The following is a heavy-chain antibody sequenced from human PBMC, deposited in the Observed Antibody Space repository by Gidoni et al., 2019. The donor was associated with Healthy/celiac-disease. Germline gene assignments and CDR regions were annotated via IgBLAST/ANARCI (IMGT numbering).Heavy chain of an antibody. Sequence: QMQLVQSGPEVKKPGTSVKVSCKASGFTFTSSAVQWVRQARGQRLEWIGWIVVGSGNTNYAQKFQERVTITRDMSTSTAYMELSSLRSEDTAVYYCAACPYYYDSSGYYFDYWGQGTLVTVSS. CDR3: AACPYYYDSSGYYFDY. CDR2: IVVGSGNT. D-gene: IGHD3-22*01. CDR1: GFTFTSSA. J-gene: IGHJ4*02. V-gene: IGHV1-58*01.